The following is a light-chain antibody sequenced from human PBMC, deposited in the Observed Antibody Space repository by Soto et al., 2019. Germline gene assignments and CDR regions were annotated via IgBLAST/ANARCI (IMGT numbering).Light chain of an antibody. V-gene: IGKV3-15*01. CDR2: GAS. Sequence: EIVMTQSPATLSVSPGERATLSCRASQSVSSNLAWYQQKPGQAPRLLMFGASTRAPGIPARFSGSGSGTDFTLTITRLEPEDFAVYYCQQYGGSPRTFGQGTKVDNK. CDR3: QQYGGSPRT. CDR1: QSVSSN. J-gene: IGKJ1*01.